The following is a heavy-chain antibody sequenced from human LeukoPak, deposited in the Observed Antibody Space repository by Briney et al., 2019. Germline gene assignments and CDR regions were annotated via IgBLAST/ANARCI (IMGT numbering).Heavy chain of an antibody. Sequence: PGGSLRLSCAASGFTFSSYWMSWVRQAPGKGLEWVANIKQDGSEKYYVDSVKGRFTISRDNAKNSLYLQMNSLRAEDTAVYYCARDSPYYSNYYYYYMDVWGKGTTVTVSS. CDR3: ARDSPYYSNYYYYYMDV. V-gene: IGHV3-7*01. D-gene: IGHD4-11*01. J-gene: IGHJ6*03. CDR1: GFTFSSYW. CDR2: IKQDGSEK.